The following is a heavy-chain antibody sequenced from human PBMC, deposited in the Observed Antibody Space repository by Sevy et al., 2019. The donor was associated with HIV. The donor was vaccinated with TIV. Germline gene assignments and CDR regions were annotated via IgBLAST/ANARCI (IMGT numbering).Heavy chain of an antibody. J-gene: IGHJ4*02. Sequence: GGSLRLSCAASGFTFSNYAMSWVRQAPGKGLEWVSAISGNGGSTYYADSVKGRLTISRDNSKNTLFLQMNSLRAEDTAVYFCAKWSELPSSPFDYWGQGTLVTVSS. V-gene: IGHV3-23*01. CDR3: AKWSELPSSPFDY. D-gene: IGHD1-26*01. CDR1: GFTFSNYA. CDR2: ISGNGGST.